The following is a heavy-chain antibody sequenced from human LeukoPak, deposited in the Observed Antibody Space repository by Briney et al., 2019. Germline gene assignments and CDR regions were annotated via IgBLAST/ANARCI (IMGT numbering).Heavy chain of an antibody. J-gene: IGHJ5*02. CDR1: LGSIRSGGYY. CDR3: ARGHNSGWYNWFDP. Sequence: SETLSLTCSVSLGSIRSGGYYWSWIRLLPGKGLEGIGYIYYSGSTAYNPSLKSRVTISVDTSKNQFSLKLSSVTAADTAVYYCARGHNSGWYNWFDPWGQGTLVTVSS. D-gene: IGHD6-19*01. CDR2: IYYSGST. V-gene: IGHV4-31*03.